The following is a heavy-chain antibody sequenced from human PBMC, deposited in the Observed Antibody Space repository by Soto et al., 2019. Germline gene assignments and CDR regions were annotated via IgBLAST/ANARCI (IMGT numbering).Heavy chain of an antibody. V-gene: IGHV3-9*02. CDR1: GFTSDDYA. Sequence: EVQLVESGGGLVQPGRSLRLSCAASGFTSDDYAMHWVRQAPGKGLEWVSGISWNSGSIGYADSVKGRFTISRDNAKNSLYLQMNSLGAEDTAWYYCAKAPEGRRTPLDYWGQGTLVTVSS. CDR2: ISWNSGSI. J-gene: IGHJ4*02. CDR3: AKAPEGRRTPLDY.